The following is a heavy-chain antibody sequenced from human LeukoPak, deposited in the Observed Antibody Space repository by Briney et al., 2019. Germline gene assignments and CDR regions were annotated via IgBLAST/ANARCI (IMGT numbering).Heavy chain of an antibody. CDR3: ARDFRITYYYGSGSYYLDY. J-gene: IGHJ4*02. D-gene: IGHD3-10*01. CDR2: IKQDGSEK. CDR1: GFTFSSYW. V-gene: IGHV3-7*01. Sequence: PGGSLRPSCAASGFTFSSYWMSWVRQAPGKGLEWVANIKQDGSEKYYVDSVKGRFTISRDNAKNSLYLQMNSLRAEDTAVYYCARDFRITYYYGSGSYYLDYWGQGTLVTVSS.